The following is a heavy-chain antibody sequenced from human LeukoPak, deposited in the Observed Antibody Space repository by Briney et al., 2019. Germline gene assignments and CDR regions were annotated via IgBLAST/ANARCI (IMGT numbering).Heavy chain of an antibody. CDR2: INHSGST. Sequence: SETLSLTCAVYGGSFSGYYWSWIRQPPGKGLELIGEINHSGSTNYNPSLKSRVTISVDTSKNQFSLKLSSVTAADTAVYYCARRRYYDSSGYREFDYWGQGTLVTVSS. D-gene: IGHD3-22*01. CDR1: GGSFSGYY. J-gene: IGHJ4*02. CDR3: ARRRYYDSSGYREFDY. V-gene: IGHV4-34*01.